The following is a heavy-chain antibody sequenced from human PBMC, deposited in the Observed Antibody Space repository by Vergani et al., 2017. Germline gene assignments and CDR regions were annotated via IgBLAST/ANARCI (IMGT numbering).Heavy chain of an antibody. V-gene: IGHV2-70*04. D-gene: IGHD3-22*01. CDR2: IDWDDDK. CDR3: ARTLSDSRGYYLDY. CDR1: GFSLSTSGMR. Sequence: QVTLKESGPALVKPTQTLILTCTFSGFSLSTSGMRVSWIRQPPGKALEWLARIDWDDDKFYSTSLKTRLTISKDTSKNQVVLTMTNMDPVDTATYYCARTLSDSRGYYLDYWGQGTLVTVSS. J-gene: IGHJ4*02.